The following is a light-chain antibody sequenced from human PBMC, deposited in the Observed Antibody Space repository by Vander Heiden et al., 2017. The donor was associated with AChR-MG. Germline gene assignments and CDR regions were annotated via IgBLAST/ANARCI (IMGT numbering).Light chain of an antibody. Sequence: DIQMTQSPSSLSAAVGNRVTLTCRASQSIDTQLNWYQQQPGKAPNLLISAASILQSGVPSRFSGSGSGTDFTLTITSLQPEDFATYFCQQSYSTQFTFGPGTKVDIK. CDR1: QSIDTQ. CDR2: AAS. J-gene: IGKJ3*01. V-gene: IGKV1-39*01. CDR3: QQSYSTQFT.